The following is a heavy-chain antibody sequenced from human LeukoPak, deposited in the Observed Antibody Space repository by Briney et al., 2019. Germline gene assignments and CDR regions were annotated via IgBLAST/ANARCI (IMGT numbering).Heavy chain of an antibody. CDR2: ISGSGGST. D-gene: IGHD6-19*01. CDR3: AKDLRIAVAGVNWFDP. Sequence: GGSLRLSCAASGFTFSSYAMSWVRQAPGEGLEWVSAISGSGGSTYYADSVKGRFTISRDNSKNTLYLQMNSLRAEDTAVYYCAKDLRIAVAGVNWFDPWGQGTLVTVSS. CDR1: GFTFSSYA. J-gene: IGHJ5*02. V-gene: IGHV3-23*01.